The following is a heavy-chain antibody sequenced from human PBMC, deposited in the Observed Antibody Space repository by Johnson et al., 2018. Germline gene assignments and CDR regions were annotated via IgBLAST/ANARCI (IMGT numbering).Heavy chain of an antibody. CDR3: ARAQGGDYLAEYFQH. J-gene: IGHJ1*01. CDR2: ISDDGSNK. D-gene: IGHD4-17*01. CDR1: GFTFSSYA. V-gene: IGHV3-30-3*01. Sequence: QVQLVHSGGRVVQPGRSLRLSCSASGFTFSSYAMHWVRQAPGKGLEWVAVISDDGSNKFYAESVKGRFTISRDNSKYTVYLQMHSLKADDTAVFYCARAQGGDYLAEYFQHWGQGTLVTVSS.